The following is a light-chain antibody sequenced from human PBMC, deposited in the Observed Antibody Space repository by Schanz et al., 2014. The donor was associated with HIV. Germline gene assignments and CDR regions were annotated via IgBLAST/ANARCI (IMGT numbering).Light chain of an antibody. CDR3: QQYSGSPPWT. J-gene: IGKJ1*01. Sequence: EIVLTQSPGPLSLSPGERATLSCRASQSVSSSYFAWYQQKPGQAPRLLIYGASSRATGIPDRFSGSGSGTDFTLTISRLEPEDFAVYYCQQYSGSPPWTFGQGTKVEIK. V-gene: IGKV3-20*01. CDR2: GAS. CDR1: QSVSSSY.